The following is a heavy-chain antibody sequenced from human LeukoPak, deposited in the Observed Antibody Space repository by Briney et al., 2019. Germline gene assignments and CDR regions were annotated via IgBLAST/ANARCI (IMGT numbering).Heavy chain of an antibody. Sequence: RPSETLSLTCTVSGGSISSYYWSWIRQPAGKGLEWIGRIYTSGSTNYNPSLKSRVTMSVDTSKNQFSLKLSSVTAADTAVYYCAIQTYYYGSGTLDYFDYWGQGTLVTVSS. D-gene: IGHD3-10*01. CDR3: AIQTYYYGSGTLDYFDY. CDR2: IYTSGST. CDR1: GGSISSYY. V-gene: IGHV4-4*07. J-gene: IGHJ4*02.